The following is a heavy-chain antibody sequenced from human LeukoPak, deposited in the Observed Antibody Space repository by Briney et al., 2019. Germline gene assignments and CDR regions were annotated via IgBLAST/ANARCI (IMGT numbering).Heavy chain of an antibody. CDR1: GGSVSSGSYY. D-gene: IGHD3-10*01. CDR2: IYYSGST. CDR3: ASRGRQTTGFDY. V-gene: IGHV4-61*01. J-gene: IGHJ4*02. Sequence: SETLSLTCTVSGGSVSSGSYYWSWIRQPPGKGLEWIGYIYYSGSTNYNPSLKSRVTISVDTSKNQSSLKLSSVTAADTAVYYCASRGRQTTGFDYWGQGTLVTVSS.